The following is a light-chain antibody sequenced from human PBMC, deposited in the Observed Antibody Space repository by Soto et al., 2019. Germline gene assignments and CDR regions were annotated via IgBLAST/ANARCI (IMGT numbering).Light chain of an antibody. J-gene: IGKJ3*01. CDR1: QSVGIN. CDR3: QHYSGGPL. V-gene: IGKV3-15*01. CDR2: DAS. Sequence: EIVLTQSPGTLSVSLGERATVSCRASQSVGINLAWYQQRPGQTPRLLIYDASTRPTGVPARFSGSGSGTEFRLTVSSLQAEVSAVYYCQHYSGGPLFGPGTKV.